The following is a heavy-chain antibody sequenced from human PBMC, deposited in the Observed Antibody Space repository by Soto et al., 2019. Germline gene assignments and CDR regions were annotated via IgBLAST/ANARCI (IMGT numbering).Heavy chain of an antibody. D-gene: IGHD3-3*01. CDR1: GFTFSSFE. CDR2: IDTRGSTI. J-gene: IGHJ4*02. Sequence: ESGGGLVQPGGSLRLSCAASGFTFSSFELNWVRQAPGKGLEWISYIDTRGSTIYYADSVKGRFTISRDNAKNSLYLQMNSLRAEDTAVYYCARDGTADFWSGHYTSFDYWGQGTLVTVSS. CDR3: ARDGTADFWSGHYTSFDY. V-gene: IGHV3-48*03.